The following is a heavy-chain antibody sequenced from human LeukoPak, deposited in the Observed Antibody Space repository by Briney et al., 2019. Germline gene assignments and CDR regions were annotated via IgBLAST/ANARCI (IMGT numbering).Heavy chain of an antibody. D-gene: IGHD2-2*02. CDR1: GFTFSSYS. CDR3: AKDCGTSCYSWFDP. Sequence: GGSLRLSCAASGFTFSSYSMNWVRQAPGKGLEWVSSISSSSSYIYYADSVKGRFTISRDNAKNSLYLQMNSLRAEDTAVYYCAKDCGTSCYSWFDPWGQGTLVTVSS. V-gene: IGHV3-21*04. J-gene: IGHJ5*02. CDR2: ISSSSSYI.